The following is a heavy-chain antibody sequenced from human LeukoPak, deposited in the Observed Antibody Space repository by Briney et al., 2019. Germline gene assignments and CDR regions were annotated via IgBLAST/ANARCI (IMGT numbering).Heavy chain of an antibody. CDR3: AKLGGSWYEGWFDP. Sequence: GGSLRLSCAASGFTFSDYYMSWIRQAPGKGLEWVSYISSSGSTIYYADSVKGRFTISRDNSKNTLYLQMNSLRAEDTAVYYCAKLGGSWYEGWFDPWGQGTLVTVSS. D-gene: IGHD6-13*01. J-gene: IGHJ5*02. V-gene: IGHV3-11*01. CDR2: ISSSGSTI. CDR1: GFTFSDYY.